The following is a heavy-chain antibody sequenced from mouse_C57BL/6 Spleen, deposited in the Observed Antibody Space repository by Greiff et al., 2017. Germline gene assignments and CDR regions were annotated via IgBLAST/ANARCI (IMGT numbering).Heavy chain of an antibody. Sequence: VQLQQSGPELVKPGASVKISCKASGYAFSSSWMNWVKQRPGKGLEWIGRIYPGDGDTNYNGKFKGKATLTADKSSSTAYMQLSSLTSEDSAVYCCAPWGDTWYFEVWGTGTTVTVAS. CDR1: GYAFSSSW. CDR2: IYPGDGDT. J-gene: IGHJ1*03. V-gene: IGHV1-82*01. CDR3: APWGDTWYFEV.